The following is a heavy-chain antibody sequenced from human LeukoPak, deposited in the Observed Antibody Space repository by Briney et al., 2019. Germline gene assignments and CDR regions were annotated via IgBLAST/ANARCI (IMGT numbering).Heavy chain of an antibody. CDR3: ARASGSDYYDSSGYYAFDY. CDR1: GGSISSYY. D-gene: IGHD3-22*01. Sequence: SETLSLTCTVSGGSISSYYWSWIRQPPGKGLEWIGYIYYSGSTNYNPSLKSRVTISVDMSKNQFSLKLSSVTAADTAVYYCARASGSDYYDSSGYYAFDYWGQGTLVTVSS. J-gene: IGHJ4*02. V-gene: IGHV4-59*01. CDR2: IYYSGST.